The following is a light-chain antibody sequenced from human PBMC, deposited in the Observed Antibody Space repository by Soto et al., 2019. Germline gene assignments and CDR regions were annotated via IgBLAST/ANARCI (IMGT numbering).Light chain of an antibody. CDR1: SSNIGAGYD. V-gene: IGLV1-40*01. Sequence: QSLLTQPPSVSGAPGQRVTISCTGRSSNIGAGYDVHWYQQLPGTAPKLLIYGNSNRPSGVPDRFSGSKSGTSASLAITGLQDEDDADYYCQSYDSSLSGPWVFGGGTKVTVL. CDR3: QSYDSSLSGPWV. J-gene: IGLJ3*02. CDR2: GNS.